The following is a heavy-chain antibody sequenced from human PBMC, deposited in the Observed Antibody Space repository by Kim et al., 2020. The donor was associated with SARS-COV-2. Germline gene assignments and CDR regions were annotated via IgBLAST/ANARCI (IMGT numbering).Heavy chain of an antibody. CDR3: AKDSGIAVAGTGWFDP. Sequence: GGSLRLSCAASGFTFSSYGMHWVRQAPGKGLEWVAVISYDGSNKYYADSVKGRFTISRDNSKNTLYLQMNSLRAEDKAVYYCAKDSGIAVAGTGWFDPGG. J-gene: IGHJ5*02. CDR1: GFTFSSYG. V-gene: IGHV3-30*18. D-gene: IGHD6-19*01. CDR2: ISYDGSNK.